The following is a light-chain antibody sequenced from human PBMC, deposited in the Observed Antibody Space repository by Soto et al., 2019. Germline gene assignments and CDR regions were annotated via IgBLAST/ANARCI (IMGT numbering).Light chain of an antibody. CDR1: QSVGSN. Sequence: EIVMTQSPVTLSVSPGEGATLSCWASQSVGSNLAWYQQKPGQAPRLLIFDASTRATGIPARFSGAGSGTEFTVAIRSVQSEDSSVYYCQQYSNWTLTFGGGTKVEIK. CDR3: QQYSNWTLT. CDR2: DAS. V-gene: IGKV3D-15*01. J-gene: IGKJ4*01.